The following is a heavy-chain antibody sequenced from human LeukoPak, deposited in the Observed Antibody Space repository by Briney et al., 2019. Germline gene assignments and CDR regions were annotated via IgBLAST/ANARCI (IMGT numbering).Heavy chain of an antibody. V-gene: IGHV3-11*01. J-gene: IGHJ4*02. CDR2: ISSRGYTM. D-gene: IGHD3-10*01. Sequence: GGSLRLSCAGSGFSFSDNHMSWIRQAPGKGLEWISYISSRGYTMYYADSVKGRFTNSRDNAKNLLYLQMHSLRAEDTAVYYCASQEGVRYFDYWGQGTLVTVSS. CDR3: ASQEGVRYFDY. CDR1: GFSFSDNH.